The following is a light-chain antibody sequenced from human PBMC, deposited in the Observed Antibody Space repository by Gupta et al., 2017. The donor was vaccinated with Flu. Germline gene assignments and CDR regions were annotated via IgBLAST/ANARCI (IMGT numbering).Light chain of an antibody. CDR2: EVS. Sequence: QSALTHPASVPGSPGPSITISCTGTSSDVGGYNYVSWYHQHSGKAHKLMIYEVSNRPTGVANSFSGSKTGNTASLTISGLQAEDEADYYCSAYTSSSTVVFGGGTKLTVL. CDR3: SAYTSSSTVV. V-gene: IGLV2-14*01. J-gene: IGLJ2*01. CDR1: SSDVGGYNY.